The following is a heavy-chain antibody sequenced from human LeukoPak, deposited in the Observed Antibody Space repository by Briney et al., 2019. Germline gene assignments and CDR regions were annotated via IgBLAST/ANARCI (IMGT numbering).Heavy chain of an antibody. V-gene: IGHV3-9*01. D-gene: IGHD5-12*01. CDR2: ISWNSGSI. CDR1: GFTFDDYA. Sequence: PGRSLRLSCAAPGFTFDDYAMHWVRQAPGKGLEWVSGISWNSGSIGYADSVKGRFTISRDNAKNSLYLQMNSLRAEDTALYYCAKDRSGYGEDSLDYWGQGTLVTVSS. CDR3: AKDRSGYGEDSLDY. J-gene: IGHJ4*02.